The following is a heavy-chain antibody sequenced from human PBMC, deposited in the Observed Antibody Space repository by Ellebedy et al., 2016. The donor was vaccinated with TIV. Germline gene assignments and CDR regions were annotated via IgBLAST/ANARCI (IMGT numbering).Heavy chain of an antibody. CDR1: GFSVSG. CDR2: IRSDETTK. D-gene: IGHD3-16*01. J-gene: IGHJ6*02. V-gene: IGHV3-30*02. CDR3: VKGAYPVPTVMAV. Sequence: GESLKISCATSGFSVSGMHWVRQAPGKGLEWVAFIRSDETTKYYSDSVEGRFTITRDSSKNTLDLQMTSLRAEDTALYYCVKGAYPVPTVMAVWGQGTMVIVSS.